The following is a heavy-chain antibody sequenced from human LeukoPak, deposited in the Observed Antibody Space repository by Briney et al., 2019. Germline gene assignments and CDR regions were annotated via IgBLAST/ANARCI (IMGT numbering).Heavy chain of an antibody. CDR2: IYYSGST. V-gene: IGHV4-39*07. D-gene: IGHD3-10*01. CDR3: ARNHYGSGPPY. Sequence: TPSETLSLTCTVSGGSISSGSYYWGWIRQPPGKGLEWIGSIYYSGSTYYNPSLKSRVTISVDTSKNQFSLKLSSVTAADTAVYYCARNHYGSGPPYWGQGTLATISS. CDR1: GGSISSGSYY. J-gene: IGHJ4*02.